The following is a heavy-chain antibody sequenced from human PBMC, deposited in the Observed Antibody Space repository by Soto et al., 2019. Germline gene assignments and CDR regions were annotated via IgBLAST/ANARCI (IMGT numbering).Heavy chain of an antibody. Sequence: QVQLVESGGGVVQPGSSLRLSCAASGFTFSSYGMHWVRQAPGKGLERVAVISYDGSNKYYADSVKGLFTISRDNSKNTLYLQMNSLRAEDTAVYYCVKGGRGYRYGSPYYYGMDVWGQGTTVTVSS. CDR2: ISYDGSNK. D-gene: IGHD5-18*01. J-gene: IGHJ6*02. CDR1: GFTFSSYG. CDR3: VKGGRGYRYGSPYYYGMDV. V-gene: IGHV3-30*18.